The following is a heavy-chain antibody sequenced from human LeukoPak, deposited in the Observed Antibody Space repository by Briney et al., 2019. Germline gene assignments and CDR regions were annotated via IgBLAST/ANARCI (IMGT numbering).Heavy chain of an antibody. CDR1: GFTFSSYA. Sequence: GGSLRLSCAASGFTFSSYAMSWVRQAPGKGLEGVSAISGSDGSTYYADSVKGRFTISRDNSKNTLYLQMNSLRAEDTAVYYCARDKGYGSGSFWSVDYWGQGTLVTVSS. J-gene: IGHJ4*02. V-gene: IGHV3-23*01. CDR2: ISGSDGST. CDR3: ARDKGYGSGSFWSVDY. D-gene: IGHD3-10*01.